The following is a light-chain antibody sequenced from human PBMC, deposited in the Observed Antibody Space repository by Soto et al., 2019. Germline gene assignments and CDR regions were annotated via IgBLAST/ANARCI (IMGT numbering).Light chain of an antibody. CDR2: GTS. J-gene: IGKJ4*01. CDR3: QQHGTSPLT. V-gene: IGKV3-20*01. CDR1: QSVGNRF. Sequence: EIVLTQSPGTLSLSPGERATLSCRASQSVGNRFLSWYQQKPGRAPRLLIFGTSSRATGVPDTFSGSGYGTDFTLTISRLEPEDFAEYYCQQHGTSPLTFGGGTKVEIK.